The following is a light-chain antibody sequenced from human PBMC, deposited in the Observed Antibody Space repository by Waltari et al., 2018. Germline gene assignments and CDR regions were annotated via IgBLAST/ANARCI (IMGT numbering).Light chain of an antibody. CDR2: DAS. J-gene: IGKJ1*01. CDR1: QSVSKY. Sequence: EIVLTQSPGTLSLSPGERATLSCRACQSVSKYLAWYQQKPGQAPRLLIYDASTRATGIPDRFSGSGSGTDFSLTISRLEPEDFAVYYCQKYVSLPATFGQGTKVEIK. CDR3: QKYVSLPAT. V-gene: IGKV3-20*01.